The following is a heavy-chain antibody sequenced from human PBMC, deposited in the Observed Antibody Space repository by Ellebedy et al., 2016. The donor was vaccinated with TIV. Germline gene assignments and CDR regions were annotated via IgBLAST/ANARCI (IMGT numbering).Heavy chain of an antibody. D-gene: IGHD2-21*02. CDR2: IDPTGTT. J-gene: IGHJ3*02. CDR1: GGSISSSNW. Sequence: MPSETLSLTCAVSGGSISSSNWWSWVRQPPGKRLEWIGEIDPTGTTYYSPSLKSRVTISLDKSNNQFSLSLSSVTAADTAVYYCARLIFNAFDIWGQGTIVTVSS. CDR3: ARLIFNAFDI. V-gene: IGHV4-4*02.